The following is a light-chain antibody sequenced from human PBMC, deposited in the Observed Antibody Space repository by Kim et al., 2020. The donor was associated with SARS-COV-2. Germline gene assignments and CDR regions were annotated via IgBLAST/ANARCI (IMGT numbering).Light chain of an antibody. CDR1: NIGSKN. V-gene: IGLV3-9*01. CDR3: QVWDSSTVV. CDR2: RDN. J-gene: IGLJ2*01. Sequence: VARGQTARITCGGNNIGSKNVHWYQQKPGQAPVLVIYRDNSRPSGIPERFSDSNSVNTATLTISRAQAGDEGDYYCQVWDSSTVVFGGGTQLTVL.